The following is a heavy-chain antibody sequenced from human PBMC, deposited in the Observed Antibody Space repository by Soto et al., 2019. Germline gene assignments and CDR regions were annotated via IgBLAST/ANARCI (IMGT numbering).Heavy chain of an antibody. V-gene: IGHV4-34*01. D-gene: IGHD2-15*01. Sequence: SGTLSLTCAVYGGSFSGYYWSWIRQPPGKGLEWIGEINHSGSTNYNPSLKSRVTISVDTSKNQFSLKLSSVTAADTAVYYCARRLAATTDYWGQGTLVTVSS. CDR3: ARRLAATTDY. CDR1: GGSFSGYY. CDR2: INHSGST. J-gene: IGHJ4*02.